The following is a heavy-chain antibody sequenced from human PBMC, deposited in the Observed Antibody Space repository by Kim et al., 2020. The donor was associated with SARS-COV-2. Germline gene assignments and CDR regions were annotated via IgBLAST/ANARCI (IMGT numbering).Heavy chain of an antibody. CDR3: ATAVSQTYYYGMDV. Sequence: GGSLRLSCAASGFTFSKYAMNWVRQAPGKGLEWVSAILSGGDSTYYADSVKGRFTISRDNSKNTLSLQMSSLRAEDTAVYYCATAVSQTYYYGMDVLGQGTTVTVSS. CDR1: GFTFSKYA. V-gene: IGHV3-23*01. CDR2: ILSGGDST. J-gene: IGHJ6*02. D-gene: IGHD2-8*01.